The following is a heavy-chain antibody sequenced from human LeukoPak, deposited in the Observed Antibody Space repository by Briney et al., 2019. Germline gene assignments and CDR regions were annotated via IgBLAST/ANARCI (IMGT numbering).Heavy chain of an antibody. CDR3: ATDAGHGFSF. Sequence: PGGSLRLSCAASGFTFSTAWMHWVRQPPGKGLVWVSRIYSDGSSTTYAASVKGRFTISRDNAKNTLYLQMNSLRAEDTAVYYCATDAGHGFSFWGQGTMVTVSS. CDR1: GFTFSTAW. CDR2: IYSDGSST. V-gene: IGHV3-74*01. D-gene: IGHD3/OR15-3a*01. J-gene: IGHJ3*01.